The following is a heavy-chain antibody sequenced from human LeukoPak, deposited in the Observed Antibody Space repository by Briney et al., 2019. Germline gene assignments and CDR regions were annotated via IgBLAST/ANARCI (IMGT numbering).Heavy chain of an antibody. V-gene: IGHV4-34*01. Sequence: SETLSLTCAVYGGSFSGYYWSWIRQPPGKGLEWIGEINHSGSTNYNPSLKSRVTISVDTSKNQFSLKLSSVTAADTAVYYCARMTFGFGESPPDYWGQGTLVTVSS. D-gene: IGHD3-10*01. CDR1: GGSFSGYY. CDR2: INHSGST. CDR3: ARMTFGFGESPPDY. J-gene: IGHJ4*02.